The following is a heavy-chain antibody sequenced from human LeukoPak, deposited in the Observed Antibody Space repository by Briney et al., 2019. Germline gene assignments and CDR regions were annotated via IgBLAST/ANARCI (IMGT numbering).Heavy chain of an antibody. Sequence: PGGSLRLSCAASGFTFVDYAMHWVRQAPGKGLEWVSGISWNSGSIHYADSVKGRFTISRDNAKISLYLQMNSPRAEDTALYYCAKDRDPGSGYDSRGFDYWGQGTLVTVSS. CDR3: AKDRDPGSGYDSRGFDY. V-gene: IGHV3-9*01. CDR1: GFTFVDYA. J-gene: IGHJ4*02. D-gene: IGHD5-12*01. CDR2: ISWNSGSI.